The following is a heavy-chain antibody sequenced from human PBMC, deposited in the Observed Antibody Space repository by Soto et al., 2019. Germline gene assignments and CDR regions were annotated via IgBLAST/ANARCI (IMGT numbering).Heavy chain of an antibody. D-gene: IGHD1-1*01. Sequence: EVQLLESGGGLVQPGGSLRLSCAASGFTFSTYAMTWVRQAPGKGLEWVSGISDNGGTTYYADSVKGRFTISRDNSKSTLYLQMNRLRAEDTAVYYCAKGRGTGTTRLGAFDIWGQGTMVTVSS. CDR3: AKGRGTGTTRLGAFDI. CDR1: GFTFSTYA. V-gene: IGHV3-23*01. CDR2: ISDNGGTT. J-gene: IGHJ3*02.